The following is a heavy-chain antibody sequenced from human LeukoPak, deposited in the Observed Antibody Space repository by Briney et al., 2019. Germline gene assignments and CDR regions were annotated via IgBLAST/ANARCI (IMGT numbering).Heavy chain of an antibody. CDR3: ARVPSFGYSYGAFDY. D-gene: IGHD5-18*01. CDR2: IFYSGST. CDR1: GDSISTSNYY. J-gene: IGHJ4*02. Sequence: SETLSLTCTVSGDSISTSNYYWGWIRQPPGKGLEWIGNIFYSGSTYYSPSLKSRVTISLDTSRNQFSLKLTSVTAADTAVYYCARVPSFGYSYGAFDYWGQGTLVTVSS. V-gene: IGHV4-39*07.